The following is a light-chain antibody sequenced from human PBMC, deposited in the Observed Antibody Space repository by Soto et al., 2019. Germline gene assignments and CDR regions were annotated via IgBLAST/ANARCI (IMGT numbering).Light chain of an antibody. V-gene: IGKV3-15*01. CDR2: GAS. CDR3: QQYNNWTWT. CDR1: QSVSSN. Sequence: EIVMTQSPATLSVSPGERATLSCRASQSVSSNLAWYQKKPGHDPRILIYGASTRATGVPARFSGSGSGTEFNLTISRLQTEEFAVYYCQQYNNWTWTFGQGTKVDIK. J-gene: IGKJ1*01.